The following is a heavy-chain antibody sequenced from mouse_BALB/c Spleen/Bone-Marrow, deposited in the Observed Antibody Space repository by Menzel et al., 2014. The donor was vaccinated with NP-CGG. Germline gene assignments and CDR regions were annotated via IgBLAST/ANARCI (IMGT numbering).Heavy chain of an antibody. D-gene: IGHD2-3*01. Sequence: EVKLVESGGGLVQPGSPLRLSCATSGFTFTDYYMNWVRQPPGKALGWLGFIRNKANGYTTEFSASVKGRFTISRDNSQSILYLQMNTLRAEDSATYYCARYDGYSDNAMDYWGQGTSVTVSS. CDR3: ARYDGYSDNAMDY. V-gene: IGHV7-3*02. CDR2: IRNKANGYTT. J-gene: IGHJ4*01. CDR1: GFTFTDYY.